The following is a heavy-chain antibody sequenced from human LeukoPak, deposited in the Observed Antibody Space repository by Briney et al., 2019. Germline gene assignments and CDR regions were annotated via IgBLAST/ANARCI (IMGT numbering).Heavy chain of an antibody. D-gene: IGHD3-22*01. CDR2: IYDSVNT. CDR1: GGSISSYY. V-gene: IGHV4-59*01. CDR3: ARVRRYYDSSGYPSRLFDY. Sequence: SETLSLTCTVSGGSISSYYWSWIRQSPGKGLEWIGYIYDSVNTNYNPSLESRVTISVDTSKKQFSLKLTSVTAADTAVYYCARVRRYYDSSGYPSRLFDYWGQGTLVTVSS. J-gene: IGHJ4*02.